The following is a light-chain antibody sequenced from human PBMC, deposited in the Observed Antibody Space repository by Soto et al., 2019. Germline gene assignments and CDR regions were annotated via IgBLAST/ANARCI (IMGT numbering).Light chain of an antibody. CDR3: SSYTSSSTYV. V-gene: IGLV2-14*01. Sequence: QSVLTQPASVSGSPGQSITISCTGTSSDVGGYNYVSWYQQHPGKAPKLMIYEVSNRPSGVSNRFSGPKSGNTASLTTSGLQAEDEADYYCSSYTSSSTYVFGTGTKVTVL. J-gene: IGLJ1*01. CDR2: EVS. CDR1: SSDVGGYNY.